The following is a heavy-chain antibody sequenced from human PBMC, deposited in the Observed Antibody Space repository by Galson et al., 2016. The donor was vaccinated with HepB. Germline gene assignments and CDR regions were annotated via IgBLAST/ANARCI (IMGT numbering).Heavy chain of an antibody. Sequence: ETLSLTCSVSGASITTYYWRWIRQPPGKGLELIGYIYYTGSTSYNPPLKSRVTISVDTSKNHLSLKLSSVTAADTAIYYCVSSFDEVAGLDYWGQGILVTVSS. CDR2: IYYTGST. V-gene: IGHV4-59*08. CDR3: VSSFDEVAGLDY. J-gene: IGHJ4*02. D-gene: IGHD3-16*01. CDR1: GASITTYY.